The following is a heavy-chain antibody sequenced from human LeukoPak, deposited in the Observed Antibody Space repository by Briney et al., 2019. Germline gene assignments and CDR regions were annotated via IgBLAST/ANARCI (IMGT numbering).Heavy chain of an antibody. J-gene: IGHJ6*04. CDR1: GYTFTSYD. CDR2: MNPNSGNT. V-gene: IGHV1-8*01. D-gene: IGHD2-2*01. Sequence: ASVKVSCKASGYTFTSYDINWVRQATGQGLEWMGWMNPNSGNTGYAQKFQGRVTMTRNTSISTAYMELSSLRSEDTAVYYCARGLGVVVPMDVWGKGTTVTVSS. CDR3: ARGLGVVVPMDV.